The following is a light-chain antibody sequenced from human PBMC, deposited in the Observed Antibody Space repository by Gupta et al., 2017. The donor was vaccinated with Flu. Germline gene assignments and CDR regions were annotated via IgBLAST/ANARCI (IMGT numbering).Light chain of an antibody. CDR1: SSDVGSYNL. CDR3: CSYAGSSTFGV. V-gene: IGLV2-23*03. CDR2: EGS. J-gene: IGLJ3*02. Sequence: QSALTPPASVSGSPGPSITISCPGTSSDVGSYNLVSWYQQHPGKAPKLMIYEGSKRPSGVSNRFSGSKSGNTASLTISGLQAEDEADYYCCSYAGSSTFGVFGGGTKLTVL.